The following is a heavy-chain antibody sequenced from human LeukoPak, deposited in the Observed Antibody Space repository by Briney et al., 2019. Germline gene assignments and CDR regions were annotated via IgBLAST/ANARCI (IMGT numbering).Heavy chain of an antibody. CDR2: IWYDGSNK. CDR1: GFTFSSYG. J-gene: IGHJ4*02. D-gene: IGHD3-10*01. CDR3: ARGPPTMVRGVIDPTPLYFDY. Sequence: GGSLRLSCAASGFTFSSYGMHWVRQAPGKGLEWVAVIWYDGSNKYYADSAKGRFTISRDNSKNTLYLQMNSLRAGDTAVYYCARGPPTMVRGVIDPTPLYFDYWGQGTLVTVSS. V-gene: IGHV3-33*01.